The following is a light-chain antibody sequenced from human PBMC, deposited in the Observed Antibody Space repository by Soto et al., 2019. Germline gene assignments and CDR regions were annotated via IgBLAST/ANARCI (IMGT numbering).Light chain of an antibody. Sequence: QSVLTQPPSVSGAPGQRVTISCTGSSSNIGAGYDVHWYQQLPGTAPKLLIYGNSNRPSGVPDRFSGSKSGTSASLAITGLQAEDEADCYCQSYDSSLSVWVFGGGTKLTVL. CDR2: GNS. CDR3: QSYDSSLSVWV. J-gene: IGLJ3*02. CDR1: SSNIGAGYD. V-gene: IGLV1-40*01.